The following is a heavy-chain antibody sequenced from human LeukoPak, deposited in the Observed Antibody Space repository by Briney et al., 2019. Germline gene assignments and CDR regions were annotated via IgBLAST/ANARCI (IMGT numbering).Heavy chain of an antibody. V-gene: IGHV1-18*01. CDR2: ISAYNGNT. Sequence: GASVKVSCKASGYTFTSYGISWVRQAPGQGLEWMGWISAYNGNTNYAQKLQGRVTMTTDTSTSTAYMELSSLRSEDTAVYYCARGGPDLTHYYYYYMDVWAKGPRSPSP. J-gene: IGHJ6*03. CDR3: ARGGPDLTHYYYYYMDV. CDR1: GYTFTSYG.